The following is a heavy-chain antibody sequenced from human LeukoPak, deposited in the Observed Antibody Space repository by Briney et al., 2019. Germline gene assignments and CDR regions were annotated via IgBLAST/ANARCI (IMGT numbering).Heavy chain of an antibody. CDR2: FDPEDGKT. Sequence: ASVTVSCTVSGYTLTELSMHWVRQAPGKGLEWMGGFDPEDGKTIYAQKFQGRVTMTEDTSTDTAYMELSSLRSEDTAVYYCIAWFVRIRGFDRWGQGTLVTVSS. J-gene: IGHJ5*02. D-gene: IGHD3-10*01. CDR3: IAWFVRIRGFDR. CDR1: GYTLTELS. V-gene: IGHV1-24*01.